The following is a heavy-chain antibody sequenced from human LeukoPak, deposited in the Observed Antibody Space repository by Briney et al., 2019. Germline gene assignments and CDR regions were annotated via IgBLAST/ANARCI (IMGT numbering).Heavy chain of an antibody. CDR2: IIPIFGTA. D-gene: IGHD3-22*01. Sequence: GASVKVSCKASGGTFSSYAISWVRQAPGQGLEWMGGIIPIFGTANYAQKFQGRVTITADESTSTAYMELSSLRSEDTAVYYCARADSSGYPGTPNIDPWGQGTLVTVSS. CDR3: ARADSSGYPGTPNIDP. V-gene: IGHV1-69*01. CDR1: GGTFSSYA. J-gene: IGHJ5*02.